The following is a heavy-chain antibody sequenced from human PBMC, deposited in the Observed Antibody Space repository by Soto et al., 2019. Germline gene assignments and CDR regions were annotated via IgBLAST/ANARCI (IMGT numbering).Heavy chain of an antibody. Sequence: SVKVSCKASGGTFSSYTISWVRQAPGQGLEWMGRIIPILGIANYAQKFQGRVTITADKSTSTAYMELSSLRSEDTAVYYCARRVCSGGSCHGGFDYWGQGTLVTVSS. CDR3: ARRVCSGGSCHGGFDY. CDR2: IIPILGIA. CDR1: GGTFSSYT. V-gene: IGHV1-69*02. D-gene: IGHD2-15*01. J-gene: IGHJ4*02.